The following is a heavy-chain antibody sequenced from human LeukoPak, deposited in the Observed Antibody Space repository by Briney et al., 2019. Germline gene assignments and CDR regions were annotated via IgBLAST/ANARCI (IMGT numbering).Heavy chain of an antibody. CDR2: INPNSGGT. Sequence: ASVKVSCKASGYTFTGYYMHWVRQAPGQGLEWMGWINPNSGGTNYAQKFQGRVTMTRDTSISTAYMELSRLRSDDTAVYYCARDMIVVRERPFDHWGQGTLVTVSS. CDR3: ARDMIVVRERPFDH. V-gene: IGHV1-2*02. J-gene: IGHJ4*02. CDR1: GYTFTGYY. D-gene: IGHD3-10*01.